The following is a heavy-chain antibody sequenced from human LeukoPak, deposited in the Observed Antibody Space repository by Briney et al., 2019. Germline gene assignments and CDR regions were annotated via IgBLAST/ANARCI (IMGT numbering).Heavy chain of an antibody. CDR3: ARAIEVNSGSFGSDAFDI. Sequence: PSETLSLTCTVSGGSISSSSYYWGWIRQPPGKGLEWIGSIYYSGSTYYNPSLKSRVTMSVDTSKNQFSLKLSSVTAADTAVYYCARAIEVNSGSFGSDAFDIWGQGTMVTVSS. D-gene: IGHD1-26*01. CDR1: GGSISSSSYY. V-gene: IGHV4-39*07. J-gene: IGHJ3*02. CDR2: IYYSGST.